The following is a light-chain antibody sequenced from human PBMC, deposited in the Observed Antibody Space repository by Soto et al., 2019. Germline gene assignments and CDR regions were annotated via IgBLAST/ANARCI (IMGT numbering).Light chain of an antibody. Sequence: AIHMTQSPSSLSASVGDSVTITCRASQRIRTDLGWYQQKPGKAPELLISGASSLQSGVPSRSSGSGSGTELILTINTLHPEVSATYYYLPVNISPLTFPPGTKVEI. CDR3: LPVNISPLT. V-gene: IGKV1-6*01. CDR2: GAS. CDR1: QRIRTD. J-gene: IGKJ1*01.